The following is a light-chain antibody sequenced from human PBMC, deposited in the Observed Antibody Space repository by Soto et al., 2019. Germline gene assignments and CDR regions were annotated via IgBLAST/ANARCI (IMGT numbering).Light chain of an antibody. CDR3: QQLNSYHT. CDR1: QGISSY. J-gene: IGKJ3*01. CDR2: AAS. V-gene: IGKV1-9*01. Sequence: DIQLTQSPSFLSASVGDRVTITCRASQGISSYLAWYQQKPGKAPKLLIYAASTLQSGVPSRFSGSGSGTEFTLTISSLQPEDFATYYCQQLNSYHTFGSGTKVDIK.